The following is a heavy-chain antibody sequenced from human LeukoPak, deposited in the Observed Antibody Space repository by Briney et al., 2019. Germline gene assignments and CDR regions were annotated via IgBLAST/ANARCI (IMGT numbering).Heavy chain of an antibody. D-gene: IGHD4-17*01. V-gene: IGHV1-46*01. Sequence: ASVKVSCKASGYTFTSYFMHWVRQAPGQGLEWMGIINPSGGSTTYAQKFQGRVIVSRDTSTSRVYMELYSLRSEDTAVCYCARGGRDYGDFLAGHWGQGTLVTVSS. CDR1: GYTFTSYF. CDR3: ARGGRDYGDFLAGH. J-gene: IGHJ4*02. CDR2: INPSGGST.